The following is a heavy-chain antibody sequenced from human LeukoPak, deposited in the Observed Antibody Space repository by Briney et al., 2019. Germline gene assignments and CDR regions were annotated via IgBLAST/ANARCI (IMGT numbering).Heavy chain of an antibody. V-gene: IGHV1-2*02. CDR1: GYTFTGYY. CDR3: ARVYCSSTSRYGGVNWFDP. CDR2: INPNSGGT. D-gene: IGHD2-2*01. J-gene: IGHJ5*02. Sequence: ASVKVSGKASGYTFTGYYMHWVRQAPGQGLQWMGWINPNSGGTNYAQKFQGRVTMTRDTSISTAYMELSRLRSDDTAVYYCARVYCSSTSRYGGVNWFDPWGQGTLVTVSS.